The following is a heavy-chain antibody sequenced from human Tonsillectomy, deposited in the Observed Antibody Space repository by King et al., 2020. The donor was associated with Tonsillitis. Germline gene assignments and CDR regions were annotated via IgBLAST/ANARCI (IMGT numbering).Heavy chain of an antibody. CDR3: AKDRGSGDYEPLDH. Sequence: QLVQSGGGVVQSGGSLRLSCAASGFTFSSYGIHWVRQAPGKGLEWVAYISYDGGNKYYADAVKGRFTISRDISKNTVYLQMSSLRIEDTAVYYCAKDRGSGDYEPLDHWGQGTLVTVS. J-gene: IGHJ1*01. D-gene: IGHD4-17*01. CDR2: ISYDGGNK. CDR1: GFTFSSYG. V-gene: IGHV3-30*02.